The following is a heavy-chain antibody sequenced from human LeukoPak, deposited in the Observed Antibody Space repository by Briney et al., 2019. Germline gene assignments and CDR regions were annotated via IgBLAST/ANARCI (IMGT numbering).Heavy chain of an antibody. Sequence: PGGSLRLSRAASGFTFSSYAMSWVRQAPGKGLEWVSAISGSGGSTYYADSVKGRFTISRDNSKNTLYLQMNSLRAEDTAVYYCAKCRMRYPLGNAFDIWGQGTMVTVSS. D-gene: IGHD2-8*01. J-gene: IGHJ3*02. V-gene: IGHV3-23*01. CDR1: GFTFSSYA. CDR3: AKCRMRYPLGNAFDI. CDR2: ISGSGGST.